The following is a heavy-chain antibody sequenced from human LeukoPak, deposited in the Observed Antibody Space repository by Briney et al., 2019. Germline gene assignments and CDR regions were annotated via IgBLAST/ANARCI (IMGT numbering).Heavy chain of an antibody. CDR2: ISSSSSYI. Sequence: PGGSLRLSCAASGFTFSSYSMNWVRQAPGKGLEWVSSISSSSSYIYYADSVKGRFTISRDNAKNSLYLQMNSLRAEDTAVYYCARGPPVVPAAIKGRVYNWFDPWGQGTLVTVSS. V-gene: IGHV3-21*01. J-gene: IGHJ5*02. CDR1: GFTFSSYS. CDR3: ARGPPVVPAAIKGRVYNWFDP. D-gene: IGHD2-2*02.